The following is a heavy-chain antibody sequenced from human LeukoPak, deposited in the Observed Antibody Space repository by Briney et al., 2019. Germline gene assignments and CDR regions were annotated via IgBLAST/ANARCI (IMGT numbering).Heavy chain of an antibody. CDR1: GDSFSSVTDY. J-gene: IGHJ4*02. Sequence: SETLSLTCTVSGDSFSSVTDYWAWIRQPPGKGLEWIGFIYHSGTTHYNPSLKSRLTFSLDKSKNQFSLKLTSVTAADTALYYCARNYYGSGSFYVHNWGQGTLVTVSS. CDR2: IYHSGTT. V-gene: IGHV4-61*05. D-gene: IGHD3-10*01. CDR3: ARNYYGSGSFYVHN.